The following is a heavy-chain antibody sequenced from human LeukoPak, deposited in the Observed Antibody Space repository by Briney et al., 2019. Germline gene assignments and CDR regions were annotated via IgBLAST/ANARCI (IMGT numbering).Heavy chain of an antibody. CDR1: GFTFSSYA. CDR3: AKDFNVLRYFDWLSGSLDY. V-gene: IGHV3-30-3*01. Sequence: GGSLRLSCAASGFTFSSYAMHWVRQAPGKGLEWVAVISYDGSNKYYADSVKGRFTISRDNSKNTLYLQMNSLRAEDTAVYYCAKDFNVLRYFDWLSGSLDYWGQGTLVTVSS. J-gene: IGHJ4*02. D-gene: IGHD3-9*01. CDR2: ISYDGSNK.